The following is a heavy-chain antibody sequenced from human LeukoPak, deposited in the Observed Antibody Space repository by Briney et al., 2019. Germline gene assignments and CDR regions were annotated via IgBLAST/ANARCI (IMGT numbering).Heavy chain of an antibody. V-gene: IGHV1-18*01. Sequence: RASVNVSCKASAYTLTSYGISWVRQAPGQGLEWMGWISAYNGNTNYAQKLQGRVTMTTDTSTSTAYMELRSLRSDDTAVYYCAREVDTAVDYWGQGTLVTVSS. CDR2: ISAYNGNT. CDR1: AYTLTSYG. D-gene: IGHD5-18*01. CDR3: AREVDTAVDY. J-gene: IGHJ4*02.